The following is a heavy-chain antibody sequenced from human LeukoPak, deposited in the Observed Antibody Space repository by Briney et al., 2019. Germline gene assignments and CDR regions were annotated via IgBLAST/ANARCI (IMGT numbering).Heavy chain of an antibody. CDR2: SYYSGST. D-gene: IGHD4-17*01. CDR3: ARLVTINTVTTARYWYFDL. J-gene: IGHJ2*01. Sequence: PSETLSLTCTVSSGSISSSSYYWGWIRPPRGKGLEWIGSSYYSGSTYYNPSLKSRVTISVDTSKNQFSLKLSSVTAADTAVYFCARLVTINTVTTARYWYFDLWGRGTLVTVSS. V-gene: IGHV4-39*01. CDR1: SGSISSSSYY.